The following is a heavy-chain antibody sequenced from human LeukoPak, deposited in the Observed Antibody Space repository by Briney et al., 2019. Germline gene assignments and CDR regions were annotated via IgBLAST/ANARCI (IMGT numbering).Heavy chain of an antibody. CDR3: AAVDLWDTMGLEDAFDI. D-gene: IGHD3-10*01. CDR2: IVVGSGNT. CDR1: GFTFTSSA. Sequence: TSVKVSCKASGFTFTSSAMQWVRQARGQRLEWIGWIVVGSGNTNYAQKFQERVTITRDMSTGTAYMELSSLRSEDTAVYYCAAVDLWDTMGLEDAFDIWGQGTMVTVSS. J-gene: IGHJ3*02. V-gene: IGHV1-58*02.